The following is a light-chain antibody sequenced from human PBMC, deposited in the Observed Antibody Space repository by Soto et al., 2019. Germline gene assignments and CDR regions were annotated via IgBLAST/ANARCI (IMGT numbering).Light chain of an antibody. CDR3: SSYAGSNNVV. Sequence: QSALTQSPSASGSPGQSVSISCSGTSSDVGGYDFVSWYQQRPGKAPKLIIYEVNKRPSGVPDRFSGSKSGKTASLTVSGLQAEDEANYYCSSYAGSNNVVFGGGTKLTVL. CDR2: EVN. V-gene: IGLV2-8*01. CDR1: SSDVGGYDF. J-gene: IGLJ2*01.